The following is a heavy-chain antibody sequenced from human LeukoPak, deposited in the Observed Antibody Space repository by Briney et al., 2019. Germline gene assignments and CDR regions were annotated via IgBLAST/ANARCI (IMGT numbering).Heavy chain of an antibody. D-gene: IGHD3-9*01. V-gene: IGHV1-46*01. CDR3: ARGEYYDILTGNKPYYCYGMDV. CDR2: INPSGGST. Sequence: GASVKVSCKASGYTFTSYYMHWVRQAPGQGLEWMGIINPSGGSTSYAQKFQGRVTMTRDTSTSTVYMELSSLRSEDTAVYYCARGEYYDILTGNKPYYCYGMDVWGQGTTVTVSS. CDR1: GYTFTSYY. J-gene: IGHJ6*02.